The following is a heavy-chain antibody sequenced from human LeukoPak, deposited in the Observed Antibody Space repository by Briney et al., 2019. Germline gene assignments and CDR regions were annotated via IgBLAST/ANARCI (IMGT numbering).Heavy chain of an antibody. D-gene: IGHD1-1*01. CDR3: AKDIRATPEPWTYFDC. CDR1: GFTFDDFA. V-gene: IGHV3-9*01. CDR2: ISWNSGNI. Sequence: PGGSLRLSCAASGFTFDDFAMHWVRLAPGKGLAWVSSISWNSGNIDYADSVKGRFTISRDNAKNSLYLQMSSLRAEDTALYYCAKDIRATPEPWTYFDCWGQGTLVTVSS. J-gene: IGHJ4*02.